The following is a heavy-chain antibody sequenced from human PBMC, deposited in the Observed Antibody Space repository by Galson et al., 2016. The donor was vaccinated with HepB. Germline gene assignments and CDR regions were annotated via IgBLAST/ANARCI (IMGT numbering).Heavy chain of an antibody. CDR2: IKEDGSGK. V-gene: IGHV3-7*01. D-gene: IGHD6-19*01. Sequence: SLRLSCAASGFTFSNYWMNWVRQAPGKGLEWVANIKEDGSGKYYVDSVTGRFTIPRDNDKNSLYLQTNSLRADDTAVYYWARGGWFDYWGQGILVTVSS. CDR1: GFTFSNYW. J-gene: IGHJ4*02. CDR3: ARGGWFDY.